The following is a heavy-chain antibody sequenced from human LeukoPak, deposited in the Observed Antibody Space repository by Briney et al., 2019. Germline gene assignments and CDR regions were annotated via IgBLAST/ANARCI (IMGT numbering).Heavy chain of an antibody. V-gene: IGHV3-72*01. CDR1: GFTLSDHY. D-gene: IGHD2-15*01. J-gene: IGHJ4*02. CDR2: TRDKAHSYTT. CDR3: ARRPDCSGGTCFVDY. Sequence: GGSLRLSCAASGFTLSDHYIDWVRQAPGKGLEWVGVTRDKAHSYTTQYAASVKGRFTISRDDSKNSLSLQMSSLKTEDTAVYYCARRPDCSGGTCFVDYWGQGTLVTVSS.